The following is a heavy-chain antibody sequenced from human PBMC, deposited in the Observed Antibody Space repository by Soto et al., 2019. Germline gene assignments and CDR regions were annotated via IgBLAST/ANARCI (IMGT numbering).Heavy chain of an antibody. V-gene: IGHV3-30-3*01. J-gene: IGHJ2*01. CDR3: ARDYCGSGSYGYFDL. CDR2: ISYDGSNK. CDR1: GFTFSSYA. D-gene: IGHD3-10*01. Sequence: QVQLVESGGGVVQPGRSLRLSCAASGFTFSSYAMHWVRQAPGKGLEWVAVISYDGSNKYYADSVKGRFTISRDNSKNTLYLQMNSLRAEDTAVYYCARDYCGSGSYGYFDLWGRGTLVTVAS.